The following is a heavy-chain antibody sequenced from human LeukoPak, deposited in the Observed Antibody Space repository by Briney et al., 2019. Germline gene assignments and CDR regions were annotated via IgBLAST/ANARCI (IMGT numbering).Heavy chain of an antibody. V-gene: IGHV3-33*01. CDR1: GFTLSSYG. CDR2: IWYDGSNK. J-gene: IGHJ4*02. CDR3: ARDSGRYFDY. D-gene: IGHD1-14*01. Sequence: GRSLRLSCAASGFTLSSYGMHWVRQAPGKGLERVALIWYDGSNKYYADSVEGRFTNSRDNSKNTLYLQMNSRRAEDAAVYYCARDSGRYFDYWGQGTLVTVSS.